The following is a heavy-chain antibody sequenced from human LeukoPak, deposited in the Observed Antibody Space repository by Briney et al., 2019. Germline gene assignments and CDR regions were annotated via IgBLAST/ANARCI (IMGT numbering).Heavy chain of an antibody. J-gene: IGHJ3*02. D-gene: IGHD5-24*01. Sequence: ASVKVSCKASGYTFTSYYMHWVRQAPGQGLEWMGIINPSGGSTSYAQKFQGRVTMTRDTSTSTVYMELSSLRSEDTAVYYCAKPSRRDGYPDAFDIWGQGTMVTVSS. CDR2: INPSGGST. CDR1: GYTFTSYY. CDR3: AKPSRRDGYPDAFDI. V-gene: IGHV1-46*01.